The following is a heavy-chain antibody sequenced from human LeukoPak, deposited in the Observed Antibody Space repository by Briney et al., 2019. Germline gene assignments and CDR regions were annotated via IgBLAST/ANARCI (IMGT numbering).Heavy chain of an antibody. CDR2: IIPIFGTA. CDR1: GGTFSSYA. D-gene: IGHD3-9*01. V-gene: IGHV1-69*13. CDR3: ARGRNDILTGFLYYYGMDV. Sequence: SVTVSCKASGGTFSSYAISWVRQAPGQGLEWMGGIIPIFGTANYAQKFQGRVTITADESTSTAYMELSSLRSEDTAVYYCARGRNDILTGFLYYYGMDVWGQGTTVTVSS. J-gene: IGHJ6*02.